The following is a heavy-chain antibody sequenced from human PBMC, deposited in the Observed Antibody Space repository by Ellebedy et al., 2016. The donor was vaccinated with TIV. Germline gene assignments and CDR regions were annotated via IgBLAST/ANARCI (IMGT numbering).Heavy chain of an antibody. CDR2: ISGGGGTT. D-gene: IGHD6-13*01. CDR1: GFTFSSHA. J-gene: IGHJ3*02. Sequence: GGSLRLSCAASGFTFSSHAMSWVRQAPGKGLEWVSTISGGGGTTYYADSVKGRFTISRDNSKNTLYLQMNSLRAEDTAIYYCAREKSAYSSSWYYAFDIWGQGTMVTVSS. V-gene: IGHV3-23*01. CDR3: AREKSAYSSSWYYAFDI.